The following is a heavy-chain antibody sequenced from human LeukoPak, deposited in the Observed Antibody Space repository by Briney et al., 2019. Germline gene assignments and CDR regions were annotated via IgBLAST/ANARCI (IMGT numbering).Heavy chain of an antibody. V-gene: IGHV4-31*03. CDR2: IYYSGST. CDR1: GVSISSGGYY. D-gene: IGHD6-19*01. CDR3: ARDRGSGQYFDY. Sequence: SETLSLTCTVSGVSISSGGYYWSWIRQHPGKGLEWIGYIYYSGSTYYNPSLKSRLTISVDTSKNQFSLKLSSVTAADTAVYYCARDRGSGQYFDYWGQGTLVTVSS. J-gene: IGHJ4*02.